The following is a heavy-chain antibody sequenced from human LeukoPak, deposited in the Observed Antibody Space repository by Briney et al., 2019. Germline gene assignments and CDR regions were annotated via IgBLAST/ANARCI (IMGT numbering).Heavy chain of an antibody. CDR2: INHSGST. CDR1: GGSFSGYY. V-gene: IGHV4-34*01. Sequence: SETLSLTCAVYGGSFSGYYWSWIRQPPGKGLEWIGEINHSGSTNYNPSLKSRVTISVDTSKNQFSLKLSSVTAADTAVYYCAVHYYGSGSYQGYWGQGTLVTVSS. CDR3: AVHYYGSGSYQGY. J-gene: IGHJ4*02. D-gene: IGHD3-10*01.